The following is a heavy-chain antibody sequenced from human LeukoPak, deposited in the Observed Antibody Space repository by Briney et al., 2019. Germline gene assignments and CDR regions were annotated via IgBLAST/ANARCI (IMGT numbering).Heavy chain of an antibody. CDR1: GYSFTGYY. V-gene: IGHV1-2*06. J-gene: IGHJ4*02. D-gene: IGHD1-1*01. CDR3: ARDLEALAAIDY. Sequence: ASVHVSCKASGYSFTGYYIHWVRQAPGQGPEWMGRINPNSGGTNYAQKFQVRLTMTRDTSISTAYMELSRLTSDDTAVYFCARDLEALAAIDYWGQGTLVTVSS. CDR2: INPNSGGT.